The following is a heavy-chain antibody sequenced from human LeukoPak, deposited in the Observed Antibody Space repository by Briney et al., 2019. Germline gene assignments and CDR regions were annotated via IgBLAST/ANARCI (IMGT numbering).Heavy chain of an antibody. Sequence: ASVKVSCKASGYTFTSYGISWVRQAPGQGLEWMGWISAYNGNTNYAQKLQGRVTMTTDTSTSTAYMELRSLRSDDTAVYYCARSGRRYSSSWYPNYWGQGTLVTVSS. D-gene: IGHD6-13*01. CDR3: ARSGRRYSSSWYPNY. CDR2: ISAYNGNT. V-gene: IGHV1-18*01. J-gene: IGHJ4*02. CDR1: GYTFTSYG.